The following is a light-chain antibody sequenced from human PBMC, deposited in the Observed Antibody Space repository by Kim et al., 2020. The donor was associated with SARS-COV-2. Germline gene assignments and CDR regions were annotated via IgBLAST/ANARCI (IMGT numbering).Light chain of an antibody. J-gene: IGLJ3*02. CDR1: KLGDKY. V-gene: IGLV3-1*01. CDR2: QDS. CDR3: QAWDSSTNWV. Sequence: VSPGQTASITCSGDKLGDKYACLYQQKPGQSPVLVIYQDSKRPSGIPERFSGSNSGNTATLTISGTQAMDEADYYCQAWDSSTNWVFGGGTQLTVL.